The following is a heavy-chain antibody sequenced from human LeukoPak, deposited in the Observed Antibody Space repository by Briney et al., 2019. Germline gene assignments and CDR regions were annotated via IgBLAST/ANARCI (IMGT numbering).Heavy chain of an antibody. J-gene: IGHJ3*02. Sequence: SETLSLTCTVSGGSISSYYWSWIRQPPGKGLEWIGYIYYSGSTNYNPPLKSRVTISVDTSKNQFSLKLSSVTAADTAVYYCARDGRSGSYYINDAFDIWGQGTMVTVSS. CDR3: ARDGRSGSYYINDAFDI. CDR1: GGSISSYY. D-gene: IGHD1-26*01. V-gene: IGHV4-59*12. CDR2: IYYSGST.